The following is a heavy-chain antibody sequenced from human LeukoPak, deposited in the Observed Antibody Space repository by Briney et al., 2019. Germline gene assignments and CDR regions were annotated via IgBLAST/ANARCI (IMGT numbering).Heavy chain of an antibody. J-gene: IGHJ6*02. Sequence: ASVKVSCKASGYTFTSYGISWVRQAPGQGLEWLVWLSAYNGNTNYSQKLQGRVTMTTDTSTSTAYMELRSLRSDDTAVYYCAREGTNYDILTGYHLWLNYYYYGMDVWGQGTTVTVSS. CDR1: GYTFTSYG. CDR3: AREGTNYDILTGYHLWLNYYYYGMDV. D-gene: IGHD3-9*01. CDR2: LSAYNGNT. V-gene: IGHV1-18*01.